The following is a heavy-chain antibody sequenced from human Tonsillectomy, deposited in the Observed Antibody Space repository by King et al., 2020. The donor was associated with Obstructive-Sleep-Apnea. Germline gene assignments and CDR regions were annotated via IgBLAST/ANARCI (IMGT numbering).Heavy chain of an antibody. D-gene: IGHD3-10*01. V-gene: IGHV3-30-3*01. CDR1: GFTFSSYA. CDR3: ARGPQLLWFGELLVDY. J-gene: IGHJ4*02. Sequence: VQLVESGGGVVQPGRSLRLSCAASGFTFSSYAMHWGRQAPGKGLGWVTIISYDGSNKYYGDSVKGRFTISRDNSKNTLYVQMNSLRAEDTAVYYCARGPQLLWFGELLVDYWGQGTLVTVSS. CDR2: ISYDGSNK.